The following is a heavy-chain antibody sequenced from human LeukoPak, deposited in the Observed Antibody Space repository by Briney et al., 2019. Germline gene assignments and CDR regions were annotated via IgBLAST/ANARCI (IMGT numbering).Heavy chain of an antibody. CDR1: GFIFSNYA. J-gene: IGHJ4*02. Sequence: GGSLRLSCTASGFIFSNYAMHWVRQAPGKGLEWVAVIFYDGSNKYYADSVKGRFTISRDNSKNTLYLQMNSLRTEDTAVYYCARTYIAAPYCFDYWGQGTLVTVSS. CDR3: ARTYIAAPYCFDY. V-gene: IGHV3-30*04. CDR2: IFYDGSNK. D-gene: IGHD6-6*01.